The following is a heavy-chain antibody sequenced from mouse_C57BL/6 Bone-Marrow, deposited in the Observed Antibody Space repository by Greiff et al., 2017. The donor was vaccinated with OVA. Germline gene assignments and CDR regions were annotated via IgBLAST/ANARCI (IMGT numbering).Heavy chain of an antibody. V-gene: IGHV1-63*01. CDR2: IYPGGGYT. CDR3: ARNLFGYFDY. J-gene: IGHJ2*01. Sequence: VQGVESGAELVRPGTSVKMSCKASGYTFTNYWIGWAKQRPGHGLEWIGDIYPGGGYTNYNEKFKGKATLTADKSSSTAYMQFSSLTSEDSAIYYCARNLFGYFDYWGQGTTLTVSS. CDR1: GYTFTNYW.